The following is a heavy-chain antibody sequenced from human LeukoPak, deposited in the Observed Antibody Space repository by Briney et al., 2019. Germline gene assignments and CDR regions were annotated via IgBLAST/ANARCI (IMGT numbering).Heavy chain of an antibody. Sequence: ASVKVSCKASGYNFISYGISWVRQAPGQGLEWMGIINPSGGSTSYAQKFQGKVTMTRDTSTSTVYMELSSLRSEDTAVYYCARGYDSSGQWGQGTLVTVSS. CDR2: INPSGGST. CDR3: ARGYDSSGQ. D-gene: IGHD3-22*01. CDR1: GYNFISYG. V-gene: IGHV1-46*01. J-gene: IGHJ4*02.